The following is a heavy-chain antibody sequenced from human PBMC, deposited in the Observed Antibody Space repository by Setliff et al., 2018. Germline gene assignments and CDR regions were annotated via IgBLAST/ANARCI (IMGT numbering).Heavy chain of an antibody. Sequence: GGSLRLSCVASGFTFSNYEMNWVRQAPGKGLEWVSYISNSGGVKYYTDSVKGRFTFSRDNAKNSLYLQMNDLRVEDTAVYYCVTDPPNSGWSFDCWGQGTPVTVSS. V-gene: IGHV3-48*03. CDR2: ISNSGGVK. CDR1: GFTFSNYE. J-gene: IGHJ5*01. CDR3: VTDPPNSGWSFDC. D-gene: IGHD6-19*01.